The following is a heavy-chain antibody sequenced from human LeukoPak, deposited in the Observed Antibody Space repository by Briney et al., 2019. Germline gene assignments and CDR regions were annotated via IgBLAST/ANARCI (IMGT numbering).Heavy chain of an antibody. V-gene: IGHV1-18*01. J-gene: IGHJ4*02. CDR3: ARWGALTAFDC. CDR1: GLSFSTYG. Sequence: ASVKVSCKASGLSFSTYGFSWVRQAPGQGLEWMGWISAYNGKTNYAQKFQGRVTMTTDTSTTTVYMDLRSLRSDDTAVYFCARWGALTAFDCWGQGTLITVSS. CDR2: ISAYNGKT. D-gene: IGHD1-26*01.